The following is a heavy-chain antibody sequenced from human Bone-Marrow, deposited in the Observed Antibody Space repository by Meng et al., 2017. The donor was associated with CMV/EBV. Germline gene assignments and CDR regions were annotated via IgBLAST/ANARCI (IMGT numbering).Heavy chain of an antibody. D-gene: IGHD5-24*01. V-gene: IGHV1-18*04. CDR3: ARDRTDGYFIFDY. CDR1: GDTFTDYY. Sequence: QVQLVQSGAELRKPGASVKVSCKASGDTFTDYYMHWVRQAPGQGLEWMGWISAYNGNTNYAQKLQGRVTMTTDTSTSTAYMELRSLRSDDTAVYYCARDRTDGYFIFDYWGQGTLVTVSS. CDR2: ISAYNGNT. J-gene: IGHJ4*02.